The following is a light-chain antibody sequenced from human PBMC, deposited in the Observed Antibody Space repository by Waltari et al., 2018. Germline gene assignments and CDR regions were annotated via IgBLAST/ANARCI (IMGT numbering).Light chain of an antibody. V-gene: IGKV3-11*01. CDR2: DAS. CDR3: QQRSNWPPLT. Sequence: EIVLTQSPDTLSLSPGERATLSCRASRSVSSYLAWYQQKPGQAPRLLIYDASNRATGIPARFSGSGSGTDFTLTISSLEPEDFAVYYCQQRSNWPPLTFGGGTKVEMK. J-gene: IGKJ4*01. CDR1: RSVSSY.